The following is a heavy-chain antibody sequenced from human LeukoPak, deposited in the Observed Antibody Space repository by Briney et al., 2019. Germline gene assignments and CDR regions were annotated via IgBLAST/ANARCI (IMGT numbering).Heavy chain of an antibody. CDR2: IYINGNT. CDR1: GGSINSGDFY. Sequence: SETLSLTCTVSGGSINSGDFYWTWIRQPAGKGLEWIGRIYINGNTNYNPSLKSRVTISLDVSKSQFSLRLNSVTAADTAAYHCARGETGRDYGDYTLGDRFDIWGQGTMVTVSS. V-gene: IGHV4-61*02. CDR3: ARGETGRDYGDYTLGDRFDI. D-gene: IGHD4-17*01. J-gene: IGHJ3*02.